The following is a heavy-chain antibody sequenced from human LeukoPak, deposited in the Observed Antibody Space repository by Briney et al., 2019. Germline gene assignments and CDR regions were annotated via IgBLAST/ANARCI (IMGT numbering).Heavy chain of an antibody. CDR1: GGSLSSYY. CDR3: ARLVSTTAYYFDY. Sequence: SETLSLTCTVSGGSLSSYYWSWIRQPPGKGPEWIGYIYYSGSTNYNPSLKSRVTISVDTSKNQFSLKLSSVTAADTAVYYCARLVSTTAYYFDYWGQGTLVTVSS. D-gene: IGHD4-17*01. CDR2: IYYSGST. V-gene: IGHV4-59*01. J-gene: IGHJ4*02.